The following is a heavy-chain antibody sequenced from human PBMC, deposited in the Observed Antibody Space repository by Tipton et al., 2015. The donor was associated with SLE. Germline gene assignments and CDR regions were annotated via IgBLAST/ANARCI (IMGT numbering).Heavy chain of an antibody. Sequence: TLSLTCTVSNGSINAYYWSWIRQPPGKGREYIGHVYYLGATNYSPSLKSRVAMSVDTSKSQFSLKLSSVTAADTAVYYCVRRCRLGLGYWGQGTLVSVSS. CDR1: NGSINAYY. CDR3: VRRCRLGLGY. J-gene: IGHJ4*02. V-gene: IGHV4-59*12. D-gene: IGHD1-26*01. CDR2: VYYLGAT.